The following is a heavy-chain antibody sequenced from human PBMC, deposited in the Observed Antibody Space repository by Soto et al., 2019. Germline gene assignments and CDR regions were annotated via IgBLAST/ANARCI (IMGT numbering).Heavy chain of an antibody. CDR2: INHSGST. V-gene: IGHV4-34*01. D-gene: IGHD3-10*01. J-gene: IGHJ4*02. Sequence: QVQLQQWGAGLLKPSETLSLTCAVYGGSFSGYYWSWIRQPPGKGLEWIGEINHSGSTNYNPTLKSRITISVDTSKNQFFLKLSSVTAADTAVYYCARGEYSGSYYFDYWGQGTLVTVSS. CDR3: ARGEYSGSYYFDY. CDR1: GGSFSGYY.